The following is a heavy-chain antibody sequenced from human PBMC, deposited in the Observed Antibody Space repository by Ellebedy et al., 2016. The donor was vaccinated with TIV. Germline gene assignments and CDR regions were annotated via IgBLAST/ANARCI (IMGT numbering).Heavy chain of an antibody. V-gene: IGHV1-69*13. J-gene: IGHJ6*02. D-gene: IGHD4-17*01. CDR2: IIPILGSA. CDR3: ARAEYGEVVSGERGYYGMDV. CDR1: GGTFSGYA. Sequence: ASVKVSCKASGGTFSGYAVTWVRQAPGQGLEWMGKIIPILGSANYAQKFRGRVAITADESTSTAYMELSSLRSDDTAVYYCARAEYGEVVSGERGYYGMDVWGQGTTVTVYS.